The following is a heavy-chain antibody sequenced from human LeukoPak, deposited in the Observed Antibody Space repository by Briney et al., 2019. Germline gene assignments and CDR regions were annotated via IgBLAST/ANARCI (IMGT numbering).Heavy chain of an antibody. CDR1: GYSISSGYY. J-gene: IGHJ4*02. CDR3: ASINSMGSPQIDY. Sequence: PSETLSLTCTVSGYSISSGYYWGWIRQPPGKGLEWIGSIYHSGSTYYNPSLKSRVTISVDTSKNQFSLQLSSVTAADTAVYYCASINSMGSPQIDYWGQGTLVTVSP. D-gene: IGHD3-10*01. CDR2: IYHSGST. V-gene: IGHV4-38-2*02.